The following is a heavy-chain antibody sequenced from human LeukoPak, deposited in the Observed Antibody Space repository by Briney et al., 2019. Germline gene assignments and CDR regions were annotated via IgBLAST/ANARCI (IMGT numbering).Heavy chain of an antibody. CDR3: ARDYNGYSSGTFFDY. Sequence: GGSLRLSCAASGFTFSSYWMHWVRQAPGKGLVWVSRINSDGSSTSYADSVKGRFTISRDNAKNTLYLQMNSLRAEDTAVYYCARDYNGYSSGTFFDYWGQGTLVTVSS. D-gene: IGHD6-19*01. V-gene: IGHV3-74*01. J-gene: IGHJ4*02. CDR2: INSDGSST. CDR1: GFTFSSYW.